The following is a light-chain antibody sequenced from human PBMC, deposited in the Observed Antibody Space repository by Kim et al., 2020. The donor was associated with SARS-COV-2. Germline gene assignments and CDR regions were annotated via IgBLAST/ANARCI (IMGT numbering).Light chain of an antibody. CDR2: DAT. V-gene: IGKV3-15*01. CDR3: QQSNDWPPLT. CDR1: QTINNK. Sequence: SPGERATLSGRASQTINNKLVWYQQKPGQAPSLLIYDATTRATGVPARFIGSGSETDFTLTISSLQSEDFAVYYCQQSNDWPPLTFGQGTKVDIK. J-gene: IGKJ1*01.